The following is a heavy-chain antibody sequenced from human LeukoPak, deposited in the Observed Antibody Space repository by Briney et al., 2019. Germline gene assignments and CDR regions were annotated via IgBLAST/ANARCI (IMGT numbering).Heavy chain of an antibody. J-gene: IGHJ4*02. V-gene: IGHV3-21*01. CDR1: GFTFSSYS. CDR2: ISSSSYI. Sequence: GGSLRLSCAASGFTFSSYSMNWVRQAPGKGLEWVSSISSSSYIYYADSVKGRFTISRDNAKNSLYLQMNSLRAEDTAVYYCARAWDLEWLLPDYWGQGTLVTVSS. D-gene: IGHD3-3*01. CDR3: ARAWDLEWLLPDY.